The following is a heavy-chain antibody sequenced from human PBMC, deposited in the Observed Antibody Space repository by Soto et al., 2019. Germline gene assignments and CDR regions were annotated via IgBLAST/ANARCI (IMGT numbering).Heavy chain of an antibody. CDR3: ARDEIDDILTGLPYPPAYGMDV. D-gene: IGHD3-9*01. Sequence: SETLSLTCTVSGGSISSGGYYWSWIRQHPGKGLEWIGYIYYSGSTYYNPSLKSRVTISVDTSKNQFSLKLSSVTAADTAVYYCARDEIDDILTGLPYPPAYGMDVWGQGTTVTVSS. CDR1: GGSISSGGYY. V-gene: IGHV4-31*03. CDR2: IYYSGST. J-gene: IGHJ6*02.